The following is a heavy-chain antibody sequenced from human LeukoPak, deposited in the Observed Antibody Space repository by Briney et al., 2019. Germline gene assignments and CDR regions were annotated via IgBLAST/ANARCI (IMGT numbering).Heavy chain of an antibody. V-gene: IGHV1-18*04. D-gene: IGHD2-2*01. J-gene: IGHJ4*02. Sequence: ASVKVSRKASGYTFTSYGISWVRQAPGQGLEWMGWISAYNGNTNYAQKLQGRVTMTTDTSTSTAYMELRSLRSDDTAVYYCARDCSSTSCYDYWGQGTLVTVSS. CDR2: ISAYNGNT. CDR1: GYTFTSYG. CDR3: ARDCSSTSCYDY.